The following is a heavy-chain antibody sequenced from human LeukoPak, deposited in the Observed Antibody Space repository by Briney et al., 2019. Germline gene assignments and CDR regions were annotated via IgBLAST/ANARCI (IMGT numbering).Heavy chain of an antibody. CDR2: IKEDGSDK. CDR1: GFIFSSYS. V-gene: IGHV3-7*01. J-gene: IGHJ4*02. CDR3: ARNSGWSVDS. Sequence: PGGSLRLSCAASGFIFSSYSMNWVRQAPGKGLEWVANIKEDGSDKYHVDSMNGRFTSSRDNAKNSLYLQMNSLRAEDTAVYYCARNSGWSVDSWGQGTLVTVSS. D-gene: IGHD6-19*01.